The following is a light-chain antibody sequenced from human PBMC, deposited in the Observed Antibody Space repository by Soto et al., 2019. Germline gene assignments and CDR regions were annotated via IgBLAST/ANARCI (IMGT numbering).Light chain of an antibody. V-gene: IGKV1-12*01. CDR1: QDIGTW. CDR3: QRADSLLFA. Sequence: DIQLTQSPSSVSASVGDRVTITCRASQDIGTWLAWYQQKQGKAPKLLIYVASNLQSGVPSRFSGAGAGTDFTLTITSLQHEDCATYHCQRADSLLFAFGHGTKVYF. J-gene: IGKJ3*01. CDR2: VAS.